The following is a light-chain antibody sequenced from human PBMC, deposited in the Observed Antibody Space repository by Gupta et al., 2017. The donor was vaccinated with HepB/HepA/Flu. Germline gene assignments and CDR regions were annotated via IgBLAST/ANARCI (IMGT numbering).Light chain of an antibody. Sequence: SVLTQPPSVSGAPGQGVTISCTGSSSNIGADYDVHWYQQLPGSAPKLLIYGNNKRPSGVPDRFSGSKSGTSASLAITGLQAEDEADYYCQSFDSSLSGSRIFGTGTKVTVL. CDR3: QSFDSSLSGSRI. V-gene: IGLV1-40*01. CDR1: SSNIGADYD. CDR2: GNN. J-gene: IGLJ1*01.